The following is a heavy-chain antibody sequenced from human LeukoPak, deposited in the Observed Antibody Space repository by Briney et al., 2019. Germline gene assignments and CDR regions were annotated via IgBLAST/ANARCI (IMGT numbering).Heavy chain of an antibody. J-gene: IGHJ4*02. V-gene: IGHV3-21*01. Sequence: GGSLRLSCAASGFTFSTSSMNWGRQAPGKGLEWVSSIGGSSTSIYYAGSVKGRFTISRDNATNSLYLQMNRLRAEDTAVYYCAREEGKQQMEAFDYWGQGTLVTVSS. D-gene: IGHD6-13*01. CDR2: IGGSSTSI. CDR1: GFTFSTSS. CDR3: AREEGKQQMEAFDY.